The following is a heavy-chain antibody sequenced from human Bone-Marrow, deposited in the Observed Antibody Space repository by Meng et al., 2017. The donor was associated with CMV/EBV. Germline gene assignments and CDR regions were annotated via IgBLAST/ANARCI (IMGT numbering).Heavy chain of an antibody. CDR1: GYTFTGYY. CDR3: ARGRNQLLWVYYYYGMDV. D-gene: IGHD2-2*01. CDR2: INPNSGNT. J-gene: IGHJ6*02. V-gene: IGHV1-8*02. Sequence: ASVKVSCKASGYTFTGYYMHWVRQAPGQGLEWMGWINPNSGNTGYAQKFQGRVTMTRNTSISTAYMELSSLRSEDTAVYYCARGRNQLLWVYYYYGMDVWGQGTTVTVSS.